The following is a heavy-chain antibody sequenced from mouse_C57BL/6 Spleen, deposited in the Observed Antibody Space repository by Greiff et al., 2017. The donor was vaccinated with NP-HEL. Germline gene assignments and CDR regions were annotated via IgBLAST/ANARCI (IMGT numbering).Heavy chain of an antibody. CDR1: GYTFTSYW. V-gene: IGHV1-69*01. Sequence: QVQLQQPGAELVMPGASVKLSCKASGYTFTSYWMHWVKQRPGQGLEWIGEIDPSDSDTNYNQKFKGKSTLTVDKSSSTAYMQLSSLTSEDSAVYYCARNRDDYDLADWGQGTLVTVSA. CDR3: ARNRDDYDLAD. J-gene: IGHJ3*01. CDR2: IDPSDSDT. D-gene: IGHD2-4*01.